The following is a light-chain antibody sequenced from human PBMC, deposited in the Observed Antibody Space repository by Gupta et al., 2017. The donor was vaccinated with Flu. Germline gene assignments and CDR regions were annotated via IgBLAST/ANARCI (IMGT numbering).Light chain of an antibody. CDR3: SSYTRSSTQV. Sequence: QSALTQPASVSGSPGQSITIPCTGTSSDVGGYNYVSWYQQHPGKVPKLIMCEVSNRPSGVANRFSGSKAGNTASLTISGLKAEDEADYHCSSYTRSSTQVFGGGTKLTVL. J-gene: IGLJ3*02. V-gene: IGLV2-14*01. CDR1: SSDVGGYNY. CDR2: EVS.